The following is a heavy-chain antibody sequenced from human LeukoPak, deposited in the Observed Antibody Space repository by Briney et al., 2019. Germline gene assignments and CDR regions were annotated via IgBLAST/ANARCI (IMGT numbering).Heavy chain of an antibody. Sequence: GGSLRLSCAASGFTFSNYAMSWVRQAPGKGLYWLSATSGSGGSTFYADSVKGRFTISRDNSRNTLYLQMNSLRVEDTALYYCAKIEGSGWYERDYWGQGTLVTVSS. CDR2: TSGSGGST. J-gene: IGHJ4*02. V-gene: IGHV3-23*01. CDR1: GFTFSNYA. CDR3: AKIEGSGWYERDY. D-gene: IGHD6-19*01.